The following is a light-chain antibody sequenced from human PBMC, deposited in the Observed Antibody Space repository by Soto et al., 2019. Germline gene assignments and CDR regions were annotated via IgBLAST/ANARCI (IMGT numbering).Light chain of an antibody. Sequence: QSALTQPASVSGSPGQSIAISCTGTHSDVGAYNYVSWYQQHPGKAPKLMISEVTNRPSGVSDRFSGSKSGNTASLTISGLQAEDEADYYCSSFTSRFTFVFGTGTKLTVL. J-gene: IGLJ1*01. CDR1: HSDVGAYNY. CDR3: SSFTSRFTFV. CDR2: EVT. V-gene: IGLV2-14*01.